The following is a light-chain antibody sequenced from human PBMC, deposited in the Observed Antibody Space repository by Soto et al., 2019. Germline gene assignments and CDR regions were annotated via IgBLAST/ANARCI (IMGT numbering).Light chain of an antibody. V-gene: IGLV1-47*01. CDR1: DSNIGSKY. J-gene: IGLJ2*01. CDR2: RNN. CDR3: AAWDSSLGGPA. Sequence: QSVLTQPPSASATPGQRVTISCSGSDSNIGSKYVYWYQQLPGTAPKLLMYRNNQRPSGVPDRFSGSKSGTSASLAINGVRSEDEADYYCAAWDSSLGGPAFGGGTQVTVL.